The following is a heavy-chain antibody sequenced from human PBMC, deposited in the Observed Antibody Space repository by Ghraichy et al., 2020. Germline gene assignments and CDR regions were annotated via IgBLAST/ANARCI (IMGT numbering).Heavy chain of an antibody. V-gene: IGHV4-39*01. CDR3: ARHTPDPFTGYPDGFFDS. D-gene: IGHD3-9*01. CDR2: IYYTGST. CDR1: GGSMSSRNHN. J-gene: IGHJ4*02. Sequence: SETLSLTCAVSGGSMSSRNHNWGWIRQPPGQGLEWIGRIYYTGSTNYNPSLESRVSMSVDTSKNQFSLKLRSVTAADTAVYYCARHTPDPFTGYPDGFFDSWGQGTLLTVSS.